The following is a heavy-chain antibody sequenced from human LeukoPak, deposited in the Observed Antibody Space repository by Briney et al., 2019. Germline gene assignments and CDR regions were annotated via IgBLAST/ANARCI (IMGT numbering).Heavy chain of an antibody. Sequence: GASVKVSCKASGYTFTSYDINWVRQATGQGLEWMGWMNPNSGNTGYAQKFQGRVTMTRNTSISTAYMELSSLRSEDTAVYYCARGYIAAAGLEFDPWGQGTLVTVSS. J-gene: IGHJ5*02. CDR2: MNPNSGNT. V-gene: IGHV1-8*01. CDR3: ARGYIAAAGLEFDP. CDR1: GYTFTSYD. D-gene: IGHD6-13*01.